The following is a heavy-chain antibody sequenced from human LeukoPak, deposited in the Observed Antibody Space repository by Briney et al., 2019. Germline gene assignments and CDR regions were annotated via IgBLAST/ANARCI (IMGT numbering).Heavy chain of an antibody. CDR2: VYYSGST. V-gene: IGHV4-59*08. Sequence: SETLSLTCTFSVDSISTYYWSWIRQPPGKGLEWIGYVYYSGSTNYSPSLKSRVAMSMDTSKNQFFLELRPVTAADTAVYYCVRHTWFGTRHWFDPWGQGILVTVSS. CDR1: VDSISTYY. D-gene: IGHD3-10*01. CDR3: VRHTWFGTRHWFDP. J-gene: IGHJ5*02.